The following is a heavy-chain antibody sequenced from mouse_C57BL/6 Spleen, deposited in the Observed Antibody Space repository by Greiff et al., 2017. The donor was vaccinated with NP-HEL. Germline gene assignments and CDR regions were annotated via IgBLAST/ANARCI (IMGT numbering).Heavy chain of an antibody. J-gene: IGHJ3*01. D-gene: IGHD1-1*01. CDR3: AKGALFTTVVDWFAY. CDR1: GYTFTSYW. CDR2: IHPNSGST. Sequence: VQLQQPGAELVKPGASVKLSCKASGYTFTSYWMHWVKQRPGQGLEWIGMIHPNSGSTNYNEKFKSKATLTVDKSSSTAYMQLSSLTSEDSAVYYCAKGALFTTVVDWFAYWGQGTLVTVSA. V-gene: IGHV1-64*01.